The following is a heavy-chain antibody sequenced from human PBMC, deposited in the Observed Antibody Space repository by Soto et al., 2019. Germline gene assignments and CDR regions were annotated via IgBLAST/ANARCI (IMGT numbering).Heavy chain of an antibody. CDR3: AREPPLIFGMDV. CDR2: IYYSGST. CDR1: GGSISSYY. J-gene: IGHJ6*02. V-gene: IGHV4-59*01. D-gene: IGHD2-15*01. Sequence: SETLSLTCTVSGGSISSYYWSWIRQPPGKGLEWIGYIYYSGSTNYNPSLKSRVTISVDTSKNQFSLKLSSVTAADTAVYYCAREPPLIFGMDVWGQGTTVTV.